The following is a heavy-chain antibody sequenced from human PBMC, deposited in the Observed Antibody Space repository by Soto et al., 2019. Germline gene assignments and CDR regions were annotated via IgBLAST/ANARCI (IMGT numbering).Heavy chain of an antibody. J-gene: IGHJ6*02. V-gene: IGHV1-69*01. CDR2: IIPISDTT. Sequence: QVQLVQSGAEVKKPGSSVKVSCKASGGTFSSYAISWVRQAPGQGLEWMGGIIPISDTTNYAQKCQGRVTITAEESTSTAYMELSSLRSEDTAVYYCARSQGSSTSLEIYYYYSSGMDVWGQGTTVTVSS. D-gene: IGHD2-2*01. CDR1: GGTFSSYA. CDR3: ARSQGSSTSLEIYYYYSSGMDV.